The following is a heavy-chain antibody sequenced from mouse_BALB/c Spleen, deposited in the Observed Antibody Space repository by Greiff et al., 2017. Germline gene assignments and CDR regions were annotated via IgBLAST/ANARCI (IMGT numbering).Heavy chain of an antibody. CDR1: GFNIKDTY. CDR2: IDPANGNT. V-gene: IGHV14-3*02. D-gene: IGHD2-4*01. Sequence: EVQLQQSGAELVKPGASVKLSCTASGFNIKDTYMHWVKQRPEQGLEWIGRIDPANGNTKYDPKFQGKATITADTSSNTAYLPLSSLTSEDTAVYYCARRVYDYDGYYARDHWCQGPSDTVST. J-gene: IGHJ4*01. CDR3: ARRVYDYDGYYARDH.